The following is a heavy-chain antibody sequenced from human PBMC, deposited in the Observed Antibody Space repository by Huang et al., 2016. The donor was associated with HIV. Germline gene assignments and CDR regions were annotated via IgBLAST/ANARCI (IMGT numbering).Heavy chain of an antibody. J-gene: IGHJ5*02. Sequence: QLQLQESGPGLVKPSETLSLTCTVSGGSISSSSYYWGWIRQPPGKGLEWIGSIYHIGTTYYNPSLKSRVTISVDTSRTQFSLKRSSVTAADTAVYYCAAHGRIVGIPAAPLRFDPWGQGTLVTVSS. V-gene: IGHV4-39*01. D-gene: IGHD6-13*01. CDR1: GGSISSSSYY. CDR2: IYHIGTT. CDR3: AAHGRIVGIPAAPLRFDP.